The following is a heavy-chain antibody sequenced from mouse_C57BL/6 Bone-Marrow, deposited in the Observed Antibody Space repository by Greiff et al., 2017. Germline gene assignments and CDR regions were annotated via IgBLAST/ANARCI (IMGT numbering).Heavy chain of an antibody. J-gene: IGHJ2*01. D-gene: IGHD1-1*01. V-gene: IGHV1-64*01. CDR1: GYTFTRYW. CDR2: IHPNSGST. Sequence: QVQLQQPGAELVKPGASVKLSCKASGYTFTRYWMHWVKQRPGQGLEWIGMIHPNSGSTNYNEKIKSKATLTVDKSSSTAYMQLSSLTSEDSAVYYCARPHYYGSSLDYWGQGTTLTVSS. CDR3: ARPHYYGSSLDY.